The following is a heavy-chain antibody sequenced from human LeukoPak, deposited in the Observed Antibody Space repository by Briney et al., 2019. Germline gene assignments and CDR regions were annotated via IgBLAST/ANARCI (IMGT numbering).Heavy chain of an antibody. CDR3: ARHDYGGHYGGFDP. D-gene: IGHD4-23*01. CDR2: IYYTGST. Sequence: SETLSLTCTVSGGSISSYYCSWIRLPPGKGLEWIGYIYYTGSTNYNPSLKSRVTISVDTSKNQFSLKLSSVTAADTAVYYCARHDYGGHYGGFDPWGQGTLVTVSS. CDR1: GGSISSYY. J-gene: IGHJ5*02. V-gene: IGHV4-59*08.